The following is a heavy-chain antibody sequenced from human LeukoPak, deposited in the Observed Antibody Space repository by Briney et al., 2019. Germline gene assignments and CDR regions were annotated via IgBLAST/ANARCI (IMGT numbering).Heavy chain of an antibody. J-gene: IGHJ3*02. Sequence: ASVKVSCKASGYTFTGYYMHWVRQAPGQGLEWMGWINPNSGGTNYAQQFKGRVTMTGDTTIRTAYMERSVLTSDDKVVYCAASEAEWLRTDDFDIWGQGTMVTVSS. D-gene: IGHD5-12*01. V-gene: IGHV1-2*02. CDR3: ASEAEWLRTDDFDI. CDR2: INPNSGGT. CDR1: GYTFTGYY.